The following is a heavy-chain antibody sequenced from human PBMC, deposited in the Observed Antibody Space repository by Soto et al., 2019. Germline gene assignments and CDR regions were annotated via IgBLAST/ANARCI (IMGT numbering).Heavy chain of an antibody. Sequence: LSLTCAVSGGSISSGGYSWSWIRQPPGKGLEWIGYIYHSGSTYYNPSLKSRVTISVDRSKNQFSLKLSSVTAADTAVYYCARETYYDSSGYYHGAFDIWGQGTMVTVSS. V-gene: IGHV4-30-2*01. D-gene: IGHD3-22*01. J-gene: IGHJ3*02. CDR1: GGSISSGGYS. CDR3: ARETYYDSSGYYHGAFDI. CDR2: IYHSGST.